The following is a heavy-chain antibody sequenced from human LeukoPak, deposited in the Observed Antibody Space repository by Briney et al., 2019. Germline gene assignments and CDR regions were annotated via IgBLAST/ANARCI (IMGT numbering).Heavy chain of an antibody. CDR2: ISYDGSNK. CDR3: AKAPGGSGYNCAQH. CDR1: GFTFSSYG. J-gene: IGHJ1*01. V-gene: IGHV3-30*18. Sequence: PGGSLRLSCAASGFTFSSYGMHWVRQAPGKGLEWVAVISYDGSNKYYADSVKGRFTISRDNSKNTLYLQMNSLRAEDTAVYYCAKAPGGSGYNCAQHWGQGTLVTVSS. D-gene: IGHD5-24*01.